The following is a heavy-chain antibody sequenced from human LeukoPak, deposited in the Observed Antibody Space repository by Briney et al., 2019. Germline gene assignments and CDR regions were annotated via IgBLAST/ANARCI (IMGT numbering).Heavy chain of an antibody. D-gene: IGHD3-10*01. Sequence: GGSLRLSCAASGFTFRNYWMTWVRQAPGKGLEWVADIRPDGSDIYNVDSVRGRFTISRDNTKNSVFLQMNSLKDEDTAVYYCARDGSGSDFSLDYWGPGTLVTVSS. CDR2: IRPDGSDI. V-gene: IGHV3-7*04. CDR3: ARDGSGSDFSLDY. CDR1: GFTFRNYW. J-gene: IGHJ4*02.